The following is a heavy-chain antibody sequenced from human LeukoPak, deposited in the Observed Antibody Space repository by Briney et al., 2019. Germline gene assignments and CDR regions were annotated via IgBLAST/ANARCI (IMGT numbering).Heavy chain of an antibody. CDR3: QRKGFDY. CDR2: ISGGST. CDR1: GFTVSSNE. J-gene: IGHJ4*02. Sequence: PGGSLRLSCAASGFTVSSNEMSWVRQAPGKGLEWVSSISGGSTYYADSRKGRFTISRDNSKNTLHLQMNSLRAEDTAVYYCQRKGFDYWGQGTLVTVSS. V-gene: IGHV3-38-3*01.